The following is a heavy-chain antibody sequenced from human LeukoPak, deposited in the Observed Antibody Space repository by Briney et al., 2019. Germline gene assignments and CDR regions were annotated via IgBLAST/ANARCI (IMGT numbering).Heavy chain of an antibody. CDR3: TRVLAGRSGLMDV. D-gene: IGHD2-8*02. V-gene: IGHV3-74*01. CDR1: GFSLSDYW. J-gene: IGHJ6*02. CDR2: ISPEWSGT. Sequence: QAGGSLRLSCVVSGFSLSDYWMHWVRQVPGKGLVWVSRISPEWSGTTYGDSVKGRFTISRDSAKNTLYLQMNSLRAEDAAVYYCTRVLAGRSGLMDVWGRGTTVTVSS.